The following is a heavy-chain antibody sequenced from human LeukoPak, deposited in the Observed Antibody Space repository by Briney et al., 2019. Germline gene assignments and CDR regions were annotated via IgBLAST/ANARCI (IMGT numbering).Heavy chain of an antibody. CDR3: AKPATSSSWSLYFDH. CDR1: GGTFSGYA. CDR2: ISGGGGST. Sequence: GGSLRLSCAASGGTFSGYAMSWVRQAPGKGLEWVSAISGGGGSTYYADSVKGRFTISRDNSKNTLYLQMNSLRAEATAVYYCAKPATSSSWSLYFDHWGQGTLVTVSS. V-gene: IGHV3-23*01. J-gene: IGHJ4*02. D-gene: IGHD6-13*01.